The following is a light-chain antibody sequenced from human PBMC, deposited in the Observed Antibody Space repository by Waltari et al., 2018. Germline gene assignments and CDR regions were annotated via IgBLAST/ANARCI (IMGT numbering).Light chain of an antibody. CDR1: SSTVGSYYL. CDR3: CSYAGSSTLV. J-gene: IGLJ3*02. CDR2: EDS. Sequence: HSALTQPASVSGSHGQSIPISCTGTSSTVGSYYLVPWYQQHPDKAPKLMIYEDSKRPSGVSNRFSGSKSGNTASLTISGLQAEDEADYYCCSYAGSSTLVFGGGTKLTVL. V-gene: IGLV2-23*01.